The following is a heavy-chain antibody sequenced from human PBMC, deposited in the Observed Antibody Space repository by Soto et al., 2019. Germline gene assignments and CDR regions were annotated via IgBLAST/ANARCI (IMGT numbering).Heavy chain of an antibody. CDR2: IWYDGSNT. D-gene: IGHD2-15*01. CDR1: GFTFSSYG. CDR3: GRADMVVVVAAPPIRYGMDV. J-gene: IGHJ6*02. Sequence: GGSLRLSCAASGFTFSSYGMHWVRQAPGKGLEWVAVIWYDGSNTYYADSVKGRFTISRDNSKNALYLQMNSLRVEDTAVYYFGRADMVVVVAAPPIRYGMDVWGQGTTVTVSS. V-gene: IGHV3-33*01.